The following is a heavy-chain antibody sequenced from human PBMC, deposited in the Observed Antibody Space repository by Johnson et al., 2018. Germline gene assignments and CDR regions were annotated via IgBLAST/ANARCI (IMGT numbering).Heavy chain of an antibody. CDR1: GYTFTSYD. Sequence: QVQLVQSGAEVKKPGASVKVSCKASGYTFTSYDINWVRQATGQGLEWMGWMNPNSGNTGYAQKFHGRVTMTRNTSISTAYMELGSLRSEDTAVYYCARPAVYSSGWYLYYYGRDVWGQGTTVTVSS. V-gene: IGHV1-8*01. CDR3: ARPAVYSSGWYLYYYGRDV. J-gene: IGHJ6*02. D-gene: IGHD6-19*01. CDR2: MNPNSGNT.